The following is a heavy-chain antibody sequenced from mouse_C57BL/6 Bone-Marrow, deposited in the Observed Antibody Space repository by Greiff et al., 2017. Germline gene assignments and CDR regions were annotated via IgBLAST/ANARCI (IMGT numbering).Heavy chain of an antibody. CDR1: GYTFTSYG. Sequence: VQGVESGAELARPGASVKLSCKASGYTFTSYGISWVKQRTGQGLEWIGESYPRSGNTYYNEKFNGKGKLTADKSSSTSYMEIRSLTSENSAFYFCTRQLTAYWGQGTLVTVSA. D-gene: IGHD3-2*02. CDR3: TRQLTAY. V-gene: IGHV1-81*01. J-gene: IGHJ3*01. CDR2: SYPRSGNT.